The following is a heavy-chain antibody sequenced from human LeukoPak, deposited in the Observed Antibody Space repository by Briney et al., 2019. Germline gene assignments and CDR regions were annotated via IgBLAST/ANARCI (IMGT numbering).Heavy chain of an antibody. Sequence: GGSLRLSCAASGFTFYDYNMHWVRQAPGEGLEWVSGITWNSGSIGYADSVRGRFTISRDNAKNSLYLEMNSLRAEDTALYYCAKEDHFASWGQGTLVTVSS. CDR2: ITWNSGSI. CDR1: GFTFYDYN. J-gene: IGHJ4*02. CDR3: AKEDHFAS. V-gene: IGHV3-9*01.